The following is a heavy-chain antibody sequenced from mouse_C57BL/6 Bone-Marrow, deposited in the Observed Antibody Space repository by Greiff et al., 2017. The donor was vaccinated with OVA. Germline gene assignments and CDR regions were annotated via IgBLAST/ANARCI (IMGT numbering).Heavy chain of an antibody. J-gene: IGHJ4*01. Sequence: EVKLMESGGGLVQPGGSLSLSCAASGFTFTDYYMSWVRQPPGQALEWLGFIRNKANGYTTEYSASVKGRFTISRDNSQSILYLQMSALRAEESATYYCARLYEGDAMDYWGQGTSVTVSS. V-gene: IGHV7-3*01. D-gene: IGHD1-1*01. CDR1: GFTFTDYY. CDR3: ARLYEGDAMDY. CDR2: IRNKANGYTT.